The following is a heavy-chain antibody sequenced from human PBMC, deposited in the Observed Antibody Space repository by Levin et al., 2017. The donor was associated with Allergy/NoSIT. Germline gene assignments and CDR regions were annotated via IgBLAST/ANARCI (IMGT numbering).Heavy chain of an antibody. Sequence: GGSLRLSCAASGFTFSSYTMNWVRQAPGKGLEWVSSITSRSTYIYYADSVGGRFTVSRDNARNSLYLQMNSLRAEATAVFYCARVKGGSDFDSSGNYYFYGLDVWGQGTTVTVSS. CDR2: ITSRSTYI. CDR3: ARVKGGSDFDSSGNYYFYGLDV. J-gene: IGHJ6*02. V-gene: IGHV3-21*01. D-gene: IGHD3-22*01. CDR1: GFTFSSYT.